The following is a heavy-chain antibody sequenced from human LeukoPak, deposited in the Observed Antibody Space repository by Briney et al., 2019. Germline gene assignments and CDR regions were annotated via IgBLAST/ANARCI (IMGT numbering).Heavy chain of an antibody. CDR1: GFTFDDYG. CDR2: INWNGGST. D-gene: IGHD2/OR15-2a*01. J-gene: IGHJ6*03. V-gene: IGHV3-20*01. CDR3: ARVVLRNYYYYMDV. Sequence: GGSLRLSCAASGFTFDDYGMSWVRQVPGKGLEWVSGINWNGGSTGYADSVKGRFTISRDNAKNSLYLQMNSLRAEDTALYHCARVVLRNYYYYMDVWGKGTTVTISS.